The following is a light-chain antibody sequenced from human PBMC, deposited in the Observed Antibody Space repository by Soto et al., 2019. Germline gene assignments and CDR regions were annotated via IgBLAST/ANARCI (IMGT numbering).Light chain of an antibody. CDR1: SSDIGAGYD. Sequence: QSVLTQPPSVSGAPGQRVIISCTGSSSDIGAGYDVHWYQQLPGTAPKLLIYGNKNRPSGVPDRISGSKSATSASLAITGLQAEDEGDYYCQSYDSSLSGSVFGGGTKLTVL. CDR2: GNK. CDR3: QSYDSSLSGSV. J-gene: IGLJ2*01. V-gene: IGLV1-40*01.